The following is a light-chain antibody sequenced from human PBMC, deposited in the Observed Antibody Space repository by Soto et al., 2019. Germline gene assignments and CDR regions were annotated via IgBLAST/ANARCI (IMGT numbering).Light chain of an antibody. CDR2: DAS. J-gene: IGKJ1*01. CDR1: QSVGDY. Sequence: ELMMTQSPATLSVSPGGRATLSCSASQSVGDYLAWYQQKPGQAPRMLIYDASNRATGIPARFSGSGSGTEFTLTISSLQSEDFAVYYCQQYNNWSPWTFGQGTKVDIK. V-gene: IGKV3D-15*01. CDR3: QQYNNWSPWT.